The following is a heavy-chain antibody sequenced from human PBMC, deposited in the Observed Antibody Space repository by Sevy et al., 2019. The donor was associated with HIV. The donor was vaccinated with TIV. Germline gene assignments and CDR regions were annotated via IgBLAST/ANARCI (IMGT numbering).Heavy chain of an antibody. Sequence: GGSLRLSCAASGFTFSNAWMNWVRQAPGKGLEWVGLIKSKTDGGTTDYAAPVKGRFTISRDDSKNTLYLQMNSLKTEDTAVYYCSTDRGGYGYIIDYWGLGSLVTVSS. CDR2: IKSKTDGGTT. J-gene: IGHJ4*02. V-gene: IGHV3-15*07. CDR1: GFTFSNAW. CDR3: STDRGGYGYIIDY. D-gene: IGHD5-18*01.